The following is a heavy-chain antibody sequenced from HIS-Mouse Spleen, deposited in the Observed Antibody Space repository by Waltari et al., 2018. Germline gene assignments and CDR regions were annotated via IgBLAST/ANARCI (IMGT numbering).Heavy chain of an antibody. CDR2: IYYSGST. J-gene: IGHJ6*02. Sequence: GLEWIGSIYYSGSTYYNPSLKSRVTISVDTSKNQFSLKLSSVTAANTAVYYCARDGHAHDYEIFGVVVSSSDYYYYGMDVWGQGTTVTVSS. V-gene: IGHV4-39*07. D-gene: IGHD3-3*01. CDR3: ARDGHAHDYEIFGVVVSSSDYYYYGMDV.